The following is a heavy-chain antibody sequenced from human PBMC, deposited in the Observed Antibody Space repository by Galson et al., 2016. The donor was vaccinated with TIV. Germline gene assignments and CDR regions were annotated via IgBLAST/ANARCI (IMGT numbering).Heavy chain of an antibody. Sequence: SVKVSCKAFGYAFTSFFVHWVRQAPGQGLEWLGRVNPNSGGTAYAQKFEGRLTLTWDTSTSTIHMELNSLVSCGTAVYYCARGGRGSAWYADYWGQGSPVTVSS. CDR2: VNPNSGGT. J-gene: IGHJ4*02. CDR1: GYAFTSFF. CDR3: ARGGRGSAWYADY. V-gene: IGHV1-2*06. D-gene: IGHD6-13*01.